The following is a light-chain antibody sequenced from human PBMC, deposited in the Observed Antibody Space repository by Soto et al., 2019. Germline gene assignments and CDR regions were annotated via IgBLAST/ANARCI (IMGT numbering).Light chain of an antibody. CDR3: QHYVSPPIT. CDR1: QSVTSN. Sequence: EIVLTQSPATLSVSPGERATLSCRGSQSVTSNLAWYQQKPGQAPRLLIYGASSRATGIPDRFSGSGSGTDFTLTISRLEPEDFAVYYCQHYVSPPITFGQGTRLEIK. V-gene: IGKV3-20*01. J-gene: IGKJ5*01. CDR2: GAS.